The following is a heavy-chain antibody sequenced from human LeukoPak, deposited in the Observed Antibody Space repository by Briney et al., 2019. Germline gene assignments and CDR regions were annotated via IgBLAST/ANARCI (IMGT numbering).Heavy chain of an antibody. D-gene: IGHD1-7*01. CDR2: INPNSGGT. CDR1: GYTFTGYY. J-gene: IGHJ4*02. Sequence: ASVKVSCKASGYTFTGYYMHWVRQAPGQGLEWMGWINPNSGGTNYAQKFQGRVTMTRDTSISTAYMELSRLRSDDTAVYYCTRLSGDNWNYGGNFDSWGQGTLVTVSS. CDR3: TRLSGDNWNYGGNFDS. V-gene: IGHV1-2*02.